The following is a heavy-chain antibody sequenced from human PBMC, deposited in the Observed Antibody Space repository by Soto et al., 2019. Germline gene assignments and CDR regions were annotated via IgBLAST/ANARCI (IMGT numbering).Heavy chain of an antibody. D-gene: IGHD6-25*01. V-gene: IGHV3-23*01. J-gene: IGHJ4*02. CDR2: ISGRGGST. CDR3: VKEGRPRTFAY. CDR1: GFTFSRYA. Sequence: EVQLLESGGGLVQPGGSLRLSCAASGFTFSRYAMSWVRQAPGKGVVWVSAISGRGGSTYYVDSAKGRFTISRDNSKNTLYLQMHSLRAEDTAVYYGVKEGRPRTFAYWGQGTLVTVSS.